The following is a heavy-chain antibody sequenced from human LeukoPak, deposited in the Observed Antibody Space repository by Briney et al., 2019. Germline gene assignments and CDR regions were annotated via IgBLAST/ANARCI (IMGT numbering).Heavy chain of an antibody. CDR3: AREGGYYHLDY. J-gene: IGHJ4*02. V-gene: IGHV3-11*01. D-gene: IGHD3-22*01. CDR1: GGSFSGYS. Sequence: LSLTCAVSGGSFSGYSWSWIRQSPGKGLEWISYISSTVSTTYYADSVKGRFTISRDNAKNSLYLQMNSLRAEDTAVYYCAREGGYYHLDYWGQGTLVTVSS. CDR2: ISSTVSTT.